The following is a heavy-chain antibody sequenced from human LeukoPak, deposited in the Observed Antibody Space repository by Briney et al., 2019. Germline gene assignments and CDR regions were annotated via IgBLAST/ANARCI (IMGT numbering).Heavy chain of an antibody. V-gene: IGHV3-21*01. CDR1: GFTLSSYS. CDR2: ISSSSSYI. J-gene: IGHJ6*03. Sequence: GGSLRLSCAASGFTLSSYSMNWVRQAPGKGLEWVSSISSSSSYIYYADSVKGRFTISRDNAKNSLYLQMNSLRAEDTAVYYCARETMVRGVIINYYYMDVWGKGTTVTVSS. D-gene: IGHD3-10*01. CDR3: ARETMVRGVIINYYYMDV.